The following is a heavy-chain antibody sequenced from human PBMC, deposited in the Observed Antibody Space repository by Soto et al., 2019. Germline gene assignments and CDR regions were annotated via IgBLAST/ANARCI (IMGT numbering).Heavy chain of an antibody. J-gene: IGHJ6*02. CDR1: GFTFSSYG. D-gene: IGHD3-22*01. CDR3: AKDGHYYDSGRYYYGMDV. CDR2: ISYDGSNK. Sequence: QVQLVESGGGVVQPGRSLRLSCAASGFTFSSYGMHWVRQAPGKGLEWVAVISYDGSNKYYADSVKGRFTISRDNSKNTLYLQMNSLRAEDTAVYYCAKDGHYYDSGRYYYGMDVWGQGTTVTVSS. V-gene: IGHV3-30*18.